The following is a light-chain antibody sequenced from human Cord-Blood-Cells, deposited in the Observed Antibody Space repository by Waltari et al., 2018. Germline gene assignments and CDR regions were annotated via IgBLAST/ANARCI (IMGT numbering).Light chain of an antibody. Sequence: ELVLTQSPATLSLSPGERATLSCRASQSVSSYLAWYQQKPGQAPRLLIYDAYKRATGIPARFSGSGSGTDFTLTISSLEPEDFAVYYCQQRSNWPPLTFGGGTKVEIK. CDR2: DAY. V-gene: IGKV3-11*01. CDR1: QSVSSY. CDR3: QQRSNWPPLT. J-gene: IGKJ4*01.